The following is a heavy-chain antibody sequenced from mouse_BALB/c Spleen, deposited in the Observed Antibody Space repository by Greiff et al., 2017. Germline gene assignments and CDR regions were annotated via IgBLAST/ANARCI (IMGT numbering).Heavy chain of an antibody. CDR2: IFPGSGNT. CDR3: ARGYRYEGAMDY. Sequence: LVESGPELVKPGASVKISCKASGYSFTSYYIHWVKQRPGQGLEWIGWIFPGSGNTKYNEKFKGKATLTADTSSSTAYMQLSSLTSEDSAVYFCARGYRYEGAMDYWGQGTSVTVSS. D-gene: IGHD2-14*01. V-gene: IGHV1-66*01. CDR1: GYSFTSYY. J-gene: IGHJ4*01.